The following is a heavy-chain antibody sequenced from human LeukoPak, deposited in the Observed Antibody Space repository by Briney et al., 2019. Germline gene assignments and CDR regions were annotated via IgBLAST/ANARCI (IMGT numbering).Heavy chain of an antibody. CDR2: FDPEDGET. V-gene: IGHV1-24*01. J-gene: IGHJ4*02. CDR1: GYTLTELS. Sequence: ASVKVSCKVSGYTLTELSMHWVRQAPGKGLEWMGGFDPEDGETIYAQKFQGRVTMTEDTSTDTAYMELSSLRSEDTAVYYCMCPYSSGWHWYYWGQGTLVTVSS. CDR3: MCPYSSGWHWYY. D-gene: IGHD6-19*01.